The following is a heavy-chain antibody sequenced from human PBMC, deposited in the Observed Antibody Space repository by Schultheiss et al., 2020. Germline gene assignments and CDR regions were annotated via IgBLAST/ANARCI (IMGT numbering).Heavy chain of an antibody. J-gene: IGHJ6*02. CDR3: ARGENKRYYYYGMDV. V-gene: IGHV4-39*07. CDR1: GGSISSGGYY. Sequence: ETLSLTCTVSGGSISSGGYYWGWIRQPPGKGLEWIGSIYYSGSTYYNPSLKSRVTISVDTSKNQFSLKLSSVTAADTAVYYCARGENKRYYYYGMDVWGQGTTVTVSS. CDR2: IYYSGST.